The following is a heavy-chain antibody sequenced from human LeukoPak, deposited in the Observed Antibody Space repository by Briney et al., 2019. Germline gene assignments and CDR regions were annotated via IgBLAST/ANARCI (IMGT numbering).Heavy chain of an antibody. CDR3: ARDRNFWGGYYTDH. CDR2: IKQDGSEK. D-gene: IGHD3-3*01. V-gene: IGHV3-7*01. Sequence: GGSLRLSCAASGVTFSSYWKSWVRQAPGQGLEWLANIKQDGSEKYYLDSVKGRFTISRDNAKNSLYLQMNSLRAEDTAVYYCARDRNFWGGYYTDHWGQGRLVPVSS. CDR1: GVTFSSYW. J-gene: IGHJ4*02.